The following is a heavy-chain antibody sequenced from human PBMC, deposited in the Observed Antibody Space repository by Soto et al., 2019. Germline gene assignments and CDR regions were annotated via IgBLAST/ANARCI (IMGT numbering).Heavy chain of an antibody. CDR2: MNPNSGNT. CDR3: ARVGAARRRFNWFDP. Sequence: VSVKVCCKAPGDTFTSYDINWVRQATGQGLEWMGWMNPNSGNTGYAQKFQGRVTMTRNTSISTAYMELSSLRSEDTAVYYCARVGAARRRFNWFDPWGQGTLVTVSS. J-gene: IGHJ5*02. D-gene: IGHD6-6*01. CDR1: GDTFTSYD. V-gene: IGHV1-8*01.